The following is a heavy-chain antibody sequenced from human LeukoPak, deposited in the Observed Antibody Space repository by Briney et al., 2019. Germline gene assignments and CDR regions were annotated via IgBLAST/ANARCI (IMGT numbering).Heavy chain of an antibody. CDR1: GFTFSNYG. D-gene: IGHD3-16*01. CDR2: ISYDGSNK. Sequence: GRSLRLSCAASGFTFSNYGMRWVRQAPGKGLEWVAVISYDGSNKYYADSVKGRFTISRDNSKNTLYLQMNSLRAEDTAVYYCAKKDQFGNYFDYWGQGTLVTVSS. V-gene: IGHV3-30*18. CDR3: AKKDQFGNYFDY. J-gene: IGHJ4*02.